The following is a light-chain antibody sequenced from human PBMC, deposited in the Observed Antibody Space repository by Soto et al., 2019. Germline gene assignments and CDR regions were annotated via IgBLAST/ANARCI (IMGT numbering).Light chain of an antibody. CDR3: QSYASSLSAYV. CDR1: SSNIGAGYD. J-gene: IGLJ1*01. Sequence: QSVLTQPPSVSGAPGQRVTISCTGSSSNIGAGYDVHWYQQLPGTAPKLLIYGNSNRPSGVPDRFSGSKSGTSASLAITGLQAEDEADYYCQSYASSLSAYVFGTGTKVNVL. CDR2: GNS. V-gene: IGLV1-40*01.